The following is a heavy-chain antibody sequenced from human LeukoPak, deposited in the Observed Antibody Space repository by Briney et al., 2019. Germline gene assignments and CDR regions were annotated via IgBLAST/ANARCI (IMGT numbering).Heavy chain of an antibody. J-gene: IGHJ3*02. CDR2: ISGSGGST. Sequence: GGSLRLSRAASGLTFSSYNMNWVRQAPGKGLEWVSAISGSGGSTYYTDAVKGRFTISRDNSKNTLYLQMNSLRAEDTAVYYCAKGALRSLRYFDWSHAFDIWGQGTMVTVSS. CDR1: GLTFSSYN. D-gene: IGHD3-9*01. V-gene: IGHV3-23*01. CDR3: AKGALRSLRYFDWSHAFDI.